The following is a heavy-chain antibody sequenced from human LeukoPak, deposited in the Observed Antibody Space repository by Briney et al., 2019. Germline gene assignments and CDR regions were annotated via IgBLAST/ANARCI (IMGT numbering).Heavy chain of an antibody. CDR3: ARVNYDFWSGYYVGHYFDY. CDR2: INHSGGT. CDR1: GGSFSGYY. Sequence: SETLSLTCAVYGGSFSGYYWSWIRQPPGKGLEWIGEINHSGGTNYNPSLKSRVTISVDTSKNQFSLKLSSVTAADTAVYYCARVNYDFWSGYYVGHYFDYWGQGTLVTVSS. J-gene: IGHJ4*02. V-gene: IGHV4-34*01. D-gene: IGHD3-3*01.